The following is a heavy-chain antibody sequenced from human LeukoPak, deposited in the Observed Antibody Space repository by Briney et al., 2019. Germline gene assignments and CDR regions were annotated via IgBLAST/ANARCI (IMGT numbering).Heavy chain of an antibody. V-gene: IGHV3-23*01. CDR3: ARGGWYFGY. Sequence: GGSLRLSCAASGFTFRSYGIIWVRQAPGKGLEWVSGISGSGGSTYYADSVKGRFTISRDNSKNTVYLQMDSLRAEDTAVYYCARGGWYFGYWGQGTLVTVSS. CDR1: GFTFRSYG. CDR2: ISGSGGST. D-gene: IGHD6-19*01. J-gene: IGHJ4*02.